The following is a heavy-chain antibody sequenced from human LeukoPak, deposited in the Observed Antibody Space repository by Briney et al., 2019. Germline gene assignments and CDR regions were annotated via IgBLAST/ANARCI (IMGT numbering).Heavy chain of an antibody. J-gene: IGHJ3*02. CDR2: IYTSGST. CDR1: GGSISSGSYY. CDR3: ARSAYYDFWSGYRNAFDI. Sequence: SATLSLTCTAAGGSISSGSYYWSWIRQPAGKGLEWIGRIYTSGSTNYNPSLKSRVTISVDTSKNQFSLKLSSVTAADTAVYYCARSAYYDFWSGYRNAFDIWGQGTMVTVSS. D-gene: IGHD3-3*01. V-gene: IGHV4-61*02.